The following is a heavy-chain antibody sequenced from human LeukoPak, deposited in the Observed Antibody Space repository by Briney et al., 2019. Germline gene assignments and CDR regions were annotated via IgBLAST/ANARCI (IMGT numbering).Heavy chain of an antibody. D-gene: IGHD2-2*01. CDR2: IYSSGST. CDR3: VRGQYHLLYWYFDL. V-gene: IGHV4-4*07. CDR1: GGSISSYY. J-gene: IGHJ2*01. Sequence: SETLSLTCTVSGGSISSYYWSWIRQPAGKGLEWIGRIYSSGSTNYNPSLKSRVTMSVDTSKNQFSLKLSSVTAADTAVYYCVRGQYHLLYWYFDLWGRGTLVTVSS.